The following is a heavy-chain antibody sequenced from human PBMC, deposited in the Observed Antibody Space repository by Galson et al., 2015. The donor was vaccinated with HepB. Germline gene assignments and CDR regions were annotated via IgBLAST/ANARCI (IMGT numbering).Heavy chain of an antibody. J-gene: IGHJ5*02. V-gene: IGHV3-9*01. Sequence: SLRLSCAASGFTFDDYAMHWVQQAPGKGLEWVSGISWNSGSIGYADSVKGRFTISRDNAKNSLYLQMNSLRAEDTALYYCAKDTGGFLEGRWFDPWGQGTLVTVSS. CDR3: AKDTGGFLEGRWFDP. CDR1: GFTFDDYA. CDR2: ISWNSGSI. D-gene: IGHD3-3*01.